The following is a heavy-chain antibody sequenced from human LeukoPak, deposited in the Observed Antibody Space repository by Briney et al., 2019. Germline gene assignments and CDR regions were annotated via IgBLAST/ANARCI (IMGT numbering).Heavy chain of an antibody. CDR1: GFTFSSYS. Sequence: GGSLRLPCAASGFTFSSYSMNWVRQAPGKGLEWVSSISSSSSYIYYADSVKGRFTISRDNAKNSLYLQMNSLRAEDTAVYYCAIYYDFWSGYYTGGPYYFDYWGQGTLVTVSS. D-gene: IGHD3-3*01. CDR2: ISSSSSYI. V-gene: IGHV3-21*01. J-gene: IGHJ4*02. CDR3: AIYYDFWSGYYTGGPYYFDY.